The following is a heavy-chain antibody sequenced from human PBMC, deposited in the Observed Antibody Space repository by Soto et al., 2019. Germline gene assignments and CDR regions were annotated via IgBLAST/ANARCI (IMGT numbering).Heavy chain of an antibody. CDR3: VRGVLS. CDR1: GGSISSGGYY. J-gene: IGHJ1*01. Sequence: QVQLQESGPGLVKASQTLSLTCNVSGGSISSGGYYLTWIRQHPGKGLEWIGNIHHSGSTFYNPSIMSRVSISVDTAKNPFSLKLSYVTAAATAVYFCVRGVLSWGQGTLVTVSS. D-gene: IGHD3-10*01. V-gene: IGHV4-31*03. CDR2: IHHSGST.